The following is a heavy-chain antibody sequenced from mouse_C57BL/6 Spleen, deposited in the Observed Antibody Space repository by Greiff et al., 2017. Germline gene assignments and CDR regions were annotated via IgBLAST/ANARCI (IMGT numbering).Heavy chain of an antibody. CDR2: INPSNGGT. D-gene: IGHD2-13*01. J-gene: IGHJ3*01. CDR3: AREDGDYPAWFAY. V-gene: IGHV1-53*01. CDR1: GYTFTSYW. Sequence: QVQLQQPGTELVKPGASVKLSCKASGYTFTSYWMHWVKQRPGQGLEWIGNINPSNGGTNYNEKFKSKATLTVDKSSSTAYMQLSCLTSEDSAVYYCAREDGDYPAWFAYWGQGTLVTVSA.